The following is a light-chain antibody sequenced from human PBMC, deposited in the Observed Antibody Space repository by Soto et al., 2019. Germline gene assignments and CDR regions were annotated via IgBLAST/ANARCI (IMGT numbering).Light chain of an antibody. CDR1: SGSVSTNYY. V-gene: IGLV8-61*01. CDR3: MLYVGSGIWV. Sequence: QTVVTQEASFSVSPGRTVTLTCALNSGSVSTNYYPSWYEQTPGQDPRTLIYNTNTRSSGVPDRFSGSILGHKAALTITGAQADDESDYYCMLYVGSGIWVFGGGTKLTVL. CDR2: NTN. J-gene: IGLJ3*02.